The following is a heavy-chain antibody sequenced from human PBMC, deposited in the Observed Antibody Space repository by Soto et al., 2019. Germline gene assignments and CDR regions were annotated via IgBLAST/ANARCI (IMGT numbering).Heavy chain of an antibody. CDR1: GYTFTSYD. V-gene: IGHV1-8*01. CDR2: MNPNSGNT. J-gene: IGHJ6*02. D-gene: IGHD6-13*01. Sequence: QVQLVQSGAEVKKPGASVKVSCKASGYTFTSYDINWVRQATGQGLEWMGWMNPNSGNTGYAQKFQGRVTMTRNTSISTAYMELGSLRSEDTAVYYCARGHRGSWYSYYYYGMDVWGQGTTVTVSS. CDR3: ARGHRGSWYSYYYYGMDV.